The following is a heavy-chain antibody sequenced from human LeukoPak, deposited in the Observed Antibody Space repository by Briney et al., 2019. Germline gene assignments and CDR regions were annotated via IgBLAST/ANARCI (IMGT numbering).Heavy chain of an antibody. V-gene: IGHV3-66*01. CDR1: GFTVIGNY. CDR2: TYNTERT. D-gene: IGHD5-18*01. J-gene: IGHJ4*02. CDR3: ARAWSHGLWYFDY. Sequence: PGGSLRLSCTVSGFTVIGNYMNWVRQAPGKGLEWVSVTYNTERTNYADSVKGRFIISKDNSKNTLYLQMNSLRAEDTAVYYCARAWSHGLWYFDYWGQGTLVAVSS.